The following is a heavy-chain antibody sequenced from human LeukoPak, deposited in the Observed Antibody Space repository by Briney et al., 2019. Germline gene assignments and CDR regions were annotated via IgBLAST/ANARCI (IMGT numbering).Heavy chain of an antibody. J-gene: IGHJ4*02. D-gene: IGHD3-10*01. CDR1: GFIFETYW. V-gene: IGHV3-7*03. Sequence: GGSLRLSCAASGFIFETYWMNWVRQVPGEGLEWVANMKHDGSEEYYVESVKGRFIISRDNANKLLYLQMNSPRAEDTAIYYCARKAAGWGVLDHWGQGLLVTVSS. CDR2: MKHDGSEE. CDR3: ARKAAGWGVLDH.